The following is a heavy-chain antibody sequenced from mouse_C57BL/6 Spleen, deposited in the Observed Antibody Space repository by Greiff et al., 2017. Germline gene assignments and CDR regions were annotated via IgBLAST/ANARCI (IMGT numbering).Heavy chain of an antibody. D-gene: IGHD3-2*02. Sequence: QVQLQQSGPELVKPGASVKISCKASGYAFSSSWMNWVKQRPGKGLEWIGRIYPGDGDTNYNGKFKGKATLTADKSSSTAYMQLSSLTSEDSAVYFCASLLDSSGYDYAMDYWGQGTSVTVSS. CDR2: IYPGDGDT. CDR1: GYAFSSSW. J-gene: IGHJ4*01. V-gene: IGHV1-82*01. CDR3: ASLLDSSGYDYAMDY.